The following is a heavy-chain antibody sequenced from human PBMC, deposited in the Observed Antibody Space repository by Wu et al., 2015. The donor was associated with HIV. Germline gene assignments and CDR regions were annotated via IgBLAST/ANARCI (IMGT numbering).Heavy chain of an antibody. J-gene: IGHJ6*02. CDR3: ARNTDSVATSLYSLGV. CDR1: GNTFNA. D-gene: IGHD5-12*01. Sequence: QDQLVQSGAEVKKPGSSVKISCKASGNTFNAINWLRQAPGQGLEWMGGIIPLFSTTEYAHIFQGRVTITTDELRTTAYMELSSLKSEDTAVYYCARNTDSVATSLYSLGVWGQGTVVTVSS. V-gene: IGHV1-69*05. CDR2: IIPLFSTT.